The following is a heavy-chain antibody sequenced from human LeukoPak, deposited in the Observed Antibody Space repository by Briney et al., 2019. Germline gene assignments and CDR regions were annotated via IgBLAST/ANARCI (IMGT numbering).Heavy chain of an antibody. J-gene: IGHJ4*02. CDR1: GFTFSSYW. CDR2: IKQDGSEK. D-gene: IGHD3-22*01. V-gene: IGHV3-7*01. CDR3: ARASWGYSPNAHSDY. Sequence: GGSPRLSCAASGFTFSSYWMSWVRQAPGKGLEWVANIKQDGSEKYYVDSVKGRFTISRDNAKNSLYLQMNSLRAEDTAVYYCARASWGYSPNAHSDYWGQGTLVTVSS.